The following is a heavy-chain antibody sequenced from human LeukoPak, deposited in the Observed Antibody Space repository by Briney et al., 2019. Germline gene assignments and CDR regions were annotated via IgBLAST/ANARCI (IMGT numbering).Heavy chain of an antibody. CDR1: GFTFGIYA. Sequence: GGSLRLSCAASGFTFGIYAMTWVRQAPGKGLEWVSAISGNNRDTHYIDSVKGRFTISRDNSKNTLYLQMNSLRDDDTAVYYCARYCSGGSCFLNYYGMDVWGQGTTVTVSS. CDR3: ARYCSGGSCFLNYYGMDV. CDR2: ISGNNRDT. D-gene: IGHD2-15*01. J-gene: IGHJ6*02. V-gene: IGHV3-23*01.